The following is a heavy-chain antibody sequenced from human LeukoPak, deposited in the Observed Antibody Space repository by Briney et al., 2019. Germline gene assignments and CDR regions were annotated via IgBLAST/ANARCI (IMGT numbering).Heavy chain of an antibody. CDR3: ATSGGFGGDRPLFDY. V-gene: IGHV1-2*02. CDR1: GYTFTSYG. Sequence: GASVKVSCKASGYTFTSYGISWVRQAPGQGLEWMGWINPNSGGTNYAQKLQGRVTMTRDTSISTAYMELSRLRSDDTAVYYCATSGGFGGDRPLFDYWGQGTLVTVSS. CDR2: INPNSGGT. J-gene: IGHJ4*02. D-gene: IGHD2-21*02.